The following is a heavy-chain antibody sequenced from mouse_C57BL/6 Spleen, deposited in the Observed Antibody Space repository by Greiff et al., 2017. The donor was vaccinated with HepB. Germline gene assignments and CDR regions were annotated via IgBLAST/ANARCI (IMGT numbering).Heavy chain of an antibody. CDR1: GYAFSSSW. D-gene: IGHD2-12*01. V-gene: IGHV1-82*01. Sequence: VMLVESGPELVKPGASVKISCKASGYAFSSSWMNWVKQRPGKGLEWIGRIYPGDGDTNYNGKFKGKATLTADKSSSTAYMQLSSLTSEDSAVYFCAREGLYSRYFDYWGQGTTLTVSS. CDR3: AREGLYSRYFDY. J-gene: IGHJ2*01. CDR2: IYPGDGDT.